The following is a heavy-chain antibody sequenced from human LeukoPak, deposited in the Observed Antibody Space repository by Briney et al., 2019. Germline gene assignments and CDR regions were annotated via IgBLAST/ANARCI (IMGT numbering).Heavy chain of an antibody. Sequence: GGSLRLSCAASGFTFSSYGMSWVRQAPGKGLEWVSAISGSGGSTYYADSVKGRFTISRDNAKNSLYLQMNSLRAEDTAVYYCSRDSGGARFFNWFDPWGQGTLVTVSS. J-gene: IGHJ5*02. CDR1: GFTFSSYG. V-gene: IGHV3-23*01. D-gene: IGHD3-10*01. CDR3: SRDSGGARFFNWFDP. CDR2: ISGSGGST.